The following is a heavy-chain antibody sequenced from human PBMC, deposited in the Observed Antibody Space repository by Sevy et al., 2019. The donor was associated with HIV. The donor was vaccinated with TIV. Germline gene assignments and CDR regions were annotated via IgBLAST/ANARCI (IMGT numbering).Heavy chain of an antibody. J-gene: IGHJ4*02. Sequence: ASVKVSCKVFGYTFTGYHMHWVRQAPGQGLEWMGWINGNSGDTKYAQRFQGRVTLTRDTSISTAYMELSRLRFDDTAVYYCVRVANWNGAYWGQGSLVTVSS. CDR2: INGNSGDT. V-gene: IGHV1-2*02. D-gene: IGHD1-20*01. CDR3: VRVANWNGAY. CDR1: GYTFTGYH.